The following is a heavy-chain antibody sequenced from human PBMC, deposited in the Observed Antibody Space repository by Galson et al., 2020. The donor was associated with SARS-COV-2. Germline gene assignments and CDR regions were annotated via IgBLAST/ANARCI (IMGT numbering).Heavy chain of an antibody. CDR1: GFTFSSYA. Sequence: GESLKISCAASGFTFSSYAMSWVRQAPGKGLEWVSAISGSGGSTYYADSVKGRFTISRDNSKNTLYLQMNSLRAEDTAVYYCAKDRGGYYDSSGWGQGTLVTVSS. CDR3: AKDRGGYYDSSG. CDR2: ISGSGGST. V-gene: IGHV3-23*01. D-gene: IGHD3-22*01. J-gene: IGHJ4*02.